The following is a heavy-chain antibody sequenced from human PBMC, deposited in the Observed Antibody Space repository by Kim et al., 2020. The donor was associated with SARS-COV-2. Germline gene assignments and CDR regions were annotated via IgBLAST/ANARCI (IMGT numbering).Heavy chain of an antibody. Sequence: GGSLILSCAASGFTFSSYAMHWVRQAPGKGLEWVAVISYDGSNKYYADSVKGRFTISRDNSKNTLYLQMNSLRAEDTAVYYCARALLGHYYYGMDVWGQG. D-gene: IGHD3-16*01. CDR1: GFTFSSYA. CDR3: ARALLGHYYYGMDV. V-gene: IGHV3-30*04. J-gene: IGHJ6*02. CDR2: ISYDGSNK.